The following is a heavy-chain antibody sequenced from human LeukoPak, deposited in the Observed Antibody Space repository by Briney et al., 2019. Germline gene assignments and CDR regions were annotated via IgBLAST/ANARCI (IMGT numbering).Heavy chain of an antibody. D-gene: IGHD3-22*01. V-gene: IGHV4-39*01. CDR3: ARHSAYDSSGYYYPQSAFLDYFDY. Sequence: SETLSLTCTVSGGSISSSSYYWGWIRQPPGQGLESIGSIYYSGSTYYNPSLKSRATISVDTTKNQFSQKQSSVTAAATAVYYCARHSAYDSSGYYYPQSAFLDYFDYWGQGTLVTVSS. CDR1: GGSISSSSYY. CDR2: IYYSGST. J-gene: IGHJ4*02.